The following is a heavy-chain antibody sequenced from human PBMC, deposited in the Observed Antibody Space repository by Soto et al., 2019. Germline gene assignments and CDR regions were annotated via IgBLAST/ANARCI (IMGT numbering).Heavy chain of an antibody. CDR2: INPNSGGT. CDR1: GYTFTGYY. Sequence: RASVKVSCKASGYTFTGYYMHWVRQAPGQGLERMGWINPNSGGTNYAQKFQGWVTMTRDTSISTAYMELSRLRYDDTAVYYCATSSGSYRLPSAYGMDVWGQGTTVTVSS. J-gene: IGHJ6*02. D-gene: IGHD1-26*01. CDR3: ATSSGSYRLPSAYGMDV. V-gene: IGHV1-2*04.